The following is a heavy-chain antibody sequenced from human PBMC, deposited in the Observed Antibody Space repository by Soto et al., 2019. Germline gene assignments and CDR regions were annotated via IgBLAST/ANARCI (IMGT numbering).Heavy chain of an antibody. CDR3: LTFGELSKKSDY. CDR1: GFTFSSYA. J-gene: IGHJ4*02. V-gene: IGHV3-23*01. Sequence: PGGSLRLSCAASGFTFSSYAMSWVRQAPGKGLEWVSAISGSGGSTYYADSVKGRFTISRDNSKNTLYLQMNSLRAEDTAVYYCLTFGELSKKSDYWGRGTLVTVSS. CDR2: ISGSGGST. D-gene: IGHD3-10*01.